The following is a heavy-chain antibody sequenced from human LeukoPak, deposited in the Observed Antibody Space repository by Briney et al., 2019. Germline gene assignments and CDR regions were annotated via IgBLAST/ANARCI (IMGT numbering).Heavy chain of an antibody. CDR3: AAQQLVRSYFDY. V-gene: IGHV4-59*01. Sequence: SETLSLTCTVSGGSISSYYWSWIRQPPEKGLEWIGYIYYSGSTNYNPSLKSRVTISVDTSKNQFSLKLSSVTAADTAVYYCAAQQLVRSYFDYWGQGTLVTVSS. CDR1: GGSISSYY. D-gene: IGHD6-6*01. J-gene: IGHJ4*02. CDR2: IYYSGST.